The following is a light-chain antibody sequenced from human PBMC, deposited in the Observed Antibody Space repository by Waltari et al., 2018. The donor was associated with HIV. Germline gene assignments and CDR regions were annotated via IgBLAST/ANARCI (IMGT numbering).Light chain of an antibody. Sequence: QSVLNQSPSASGTPGQRVIISCSGSSSNIGSNTVTWYHQFPGTAPKLLIYSYGQRPSGVPERFSGSKSATSASLAISGLRSEDEADYYCATWDDSLNAWVFGGGTKLTVL. V-gene: IGLV1-44*01. J-gene: IGLJ3*02. CDR1: SSNIGSNT. CDR3: ATWDDSLNAWV. CDR2: SYG.